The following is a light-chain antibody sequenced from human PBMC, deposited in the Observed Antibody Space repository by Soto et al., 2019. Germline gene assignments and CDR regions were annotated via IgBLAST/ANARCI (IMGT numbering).Light chain of an antibody. CDR1: SGHRTYA. CDR2: LNSDGSH. CDR3: QTWGTGIVV. V-gene: IGLV4-69*01. J-gene: IGLJ3*02. Sequence: QPVLTQSPSASATLGASVKLTCTLSSGHRTYAITWHQQQPEKGPRYLMKLNSDGSHTKGDGIPDRFTGSSSGAERYLTISSLQSDDEADYYCQTWGTGIVVFGGGTKLIVL.